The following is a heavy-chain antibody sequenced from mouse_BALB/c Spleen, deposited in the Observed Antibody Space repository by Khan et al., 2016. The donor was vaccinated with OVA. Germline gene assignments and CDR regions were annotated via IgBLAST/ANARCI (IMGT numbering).Heavy chain of an antibody. J-gene: IGHJ1*01. V-gene: IGHV9-1*02. Sequence: QIQLVQSGPELKKPGETVKISCKASGYTFTNYGMNWVKQAPGKGLKWMGWINTCTGEPTYTDDFKGRFAFYLETSASTASLQINNLTNEDMATYFCARGASYWYFDVWGAGTTVTVSS. CDR1: GYTFTNYG. CDR2: INTCTGEP. CDR3: ARGASYWYFDV.